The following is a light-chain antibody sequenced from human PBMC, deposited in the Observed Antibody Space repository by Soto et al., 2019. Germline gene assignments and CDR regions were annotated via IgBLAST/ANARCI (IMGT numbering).Light chain of an antibody. J-gene: IGLJ3*02. V-gene: IGLV4-69*01. CDR3: QTWGTGINWV. Sequence: QPVLTQSPSASASLGASVRLTCTLSTGHSTYAIAWHQQQPEKGPRYLMKVNSDGSHNKGDGIPDRFSGSSSGAERYLTISSLQSEDEADYHCQTWGTGINWVFGGGTKLTVL. CDR2: VNSDGSH. CDR1: TGHSTYA.